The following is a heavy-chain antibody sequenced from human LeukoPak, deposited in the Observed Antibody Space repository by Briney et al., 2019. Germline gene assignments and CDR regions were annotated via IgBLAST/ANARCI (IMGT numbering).Heavy chain of an antibody. CDR2: INHSGST. CDR3: ARGAQTYYDKAPVDY. Sequence: SETLSLTCAVYGGSFRGYYWSWIRQPPGKGLEWIGEINHSGSTNYNPSLKSRVTISVDTSKSQFSLKLNSMTAADTAVYYCARGAQTYYDKAPVDYWGQGTLVTVSS. V-gene: IGHV4-34*01. J-gene: IGHJ4*02. CDR1: GGSFRGYY. D-gene: IGHD3-22*01.